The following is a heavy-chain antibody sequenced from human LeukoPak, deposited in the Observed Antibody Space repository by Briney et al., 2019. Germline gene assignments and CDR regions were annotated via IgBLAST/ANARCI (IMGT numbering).Heavy chain of an antibody. CDR1: GFTFSDYY. D-gene: IGHD6-19*01. Sequence: GGSLRLSCAASGFTFSDYYMSWIRQAPGKGLEWVSYISSSGSTIYYADSVKGRFTISRDNAKNSLYLQMNSLRAEDTAVYYCASAPTSIAMAGPIDYWGQGTLVTVSS. CDR3: ASAPTSIAMAGPIDY. CDR2: ISSSGSTI. J-gene: IGHJ4*02. V-gene: IGHV3-11*01.